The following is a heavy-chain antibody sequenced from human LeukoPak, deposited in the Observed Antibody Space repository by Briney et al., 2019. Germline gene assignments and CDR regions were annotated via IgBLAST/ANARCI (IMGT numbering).Heavy chain of an antibody. CDR1: GFTLRNYA. Sequence: SGGSLRLSCAASGFTLRNYAMSWVRQAPGKGLEWVSSIGAGDKYTYYGDSVKGRFTISRDNSKNTLYLQMNSLRAEDTAVYYCAKGMIVVVSGLFPFDYWGQGTLVTVSS. V-gene: IGHV3-23*01. CDR2: IGAGDKYT. CDR3: AKGMIVVVSGLFPFDY. D-gene: IGHD3-22*01. J-gene: IGHJ4*02.